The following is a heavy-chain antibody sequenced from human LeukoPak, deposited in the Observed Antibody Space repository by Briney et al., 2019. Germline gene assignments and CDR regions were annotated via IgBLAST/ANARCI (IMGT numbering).Heavy chain of an antibody. Sequence: GGSLRLSCAASGFIFSNYALSWVRQAPWKGLEWVSDISGSGGNRYYAKSVRGRVTISRDNPKNTLYLQMTSLRAGDTAIYYCVKRIQSALAAGYWGQGALVTVSS. J-gene: IGHJ4*02. CDR2: ISGSGGNR. D-gene: IGHD5-18*01. CDR1: GFIFSNYA. CDR3: VKRIQSALAAGY. V-gene: IGHV3-23*01.